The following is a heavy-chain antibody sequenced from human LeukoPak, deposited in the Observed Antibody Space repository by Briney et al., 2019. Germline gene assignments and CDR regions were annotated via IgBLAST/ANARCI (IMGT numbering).Heavy chain of an antibody. D-gene: IGHD1-26*01. Sequence: PGGSLRLSCVVSGFTFSNYAMSWVRQAPGKGLEWVSTIRNSGGDTYYADPVKGRFTISRDNSRNILYVQMSSLRAEDTAIYYCARTRITTRGYYYGLDVWGQGTMVTV. CDR3: ARTRITTRGYYYGLDV. CDR2: IRNSGGDT. V-gene: IGHV3-23*01. CDR1: GFTFSNYA. J-gene: IGHJ6*02.